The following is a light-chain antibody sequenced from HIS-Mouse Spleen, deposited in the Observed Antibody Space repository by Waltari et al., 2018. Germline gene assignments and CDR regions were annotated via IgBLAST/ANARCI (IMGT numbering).Light chain of an antibody. J-gene: IGLJ2*01. CDR3: NSRDSSGNHVV. CDR2: GKN. CDR1: SLRSYY. V-gene: IGLV3-19*01. Sequence: SSELTQDPAVSVALGQTVRITCQGDSLRSYYASWYQQKPGQAPVLVIYGKNNRPSGIPYRCSGSSSGNTASLTITGAQAEDEADYYCNSRDSSGNHVVFGGGTKLTVL.